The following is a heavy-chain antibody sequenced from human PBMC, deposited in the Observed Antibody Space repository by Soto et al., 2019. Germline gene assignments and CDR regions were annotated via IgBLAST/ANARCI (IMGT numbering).Heavy chain of an antibody. Sequence: QVQLVESGGGLVKPGGALRLSCEASGFTFSGYYMTWIRQAPGKGLEWISYFSSSGYTIRYADSVEGQFTVSRDDATNKQYLQIDSLRAENTAVYYCAQGRVCQIKDWGQGTLDTVSS. CDR3: AQGRVCQIKD. D-gene: IGHD3-16*01. V-gene: IGHV3-11*01. J-gene: IGHJ4*02. CDR2: FSSSGYTI. CDR1: GFTFSGYY.